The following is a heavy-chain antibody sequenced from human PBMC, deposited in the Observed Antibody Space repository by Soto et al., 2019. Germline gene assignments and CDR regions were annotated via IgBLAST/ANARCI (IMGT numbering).Heavy chain of an antibody. D-gene: IGHD5-12*01. CDR3: ARGVVSTGYFDY. Sequence: EVQLAESGGGLVQPGGSLRLSCAASGFTFSDNYMDWVRQAPGKGLEWVGRSRDKVHSHTTEYAASVKGRFTISRGDSENSLYLQKNSLKTEDTAIYYCARGVVSTGYFDYWGQGTLVTVSS. V-gene: IGHV3-72*01. J-gene: IGHJ4*02. CDR1: GFTFSDNY. CDR2: SRDKVHSHTT.